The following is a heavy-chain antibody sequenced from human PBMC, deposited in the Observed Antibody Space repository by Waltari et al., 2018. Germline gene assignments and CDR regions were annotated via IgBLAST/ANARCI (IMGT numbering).Heavy chain of an antibody. D-gene: IGHD3-10*01. CDR2: IWYDGSNK. V-gene: IGHV3-33*06. CDR1: GFTFSSYG. CDR3: AKDIGGRVDY. J-gene: IGHJ4*02. Sequence: QVQLVESGGGVVQPGRSLRLSCAASGFTFSSYGMHWVRQAPGKGLEWVAVIWYDGSNKYYADSVKGRFTISRDNSKNTLYLQMNSLRAEDTAVYYCAKDIGGRVDYWGQGTLVTVSS.